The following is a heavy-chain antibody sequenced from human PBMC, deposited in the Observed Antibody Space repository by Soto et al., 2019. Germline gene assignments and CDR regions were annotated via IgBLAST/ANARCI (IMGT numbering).Heavy chain of an antibody. D-gene: IGHD1-7*01. V-gene: IGHV6-1*01. J-gene: IGHJ6*03. CDR1: GDSVSSNSAA. CDR2: TYYRSRWYN. Sequence: SQTLSHTCAISGDSVSSNSAAWNWIRQSPSRGLEWLGRTYYRSRWYNDYAVSVGSRITVNPDTSKNQFSLQLTSVTPEDTAVYYCAGTTSHYWYYMDVWGKGTTVTVSS. CDR3: AGTTSHYWYYMDV.